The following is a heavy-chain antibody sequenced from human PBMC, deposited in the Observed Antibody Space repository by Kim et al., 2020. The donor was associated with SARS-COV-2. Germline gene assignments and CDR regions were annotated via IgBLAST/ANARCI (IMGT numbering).Heavy chain of an antibody. CDR2: IYYSGST. CDR1: GGSISSYY. J-gene: IGHJ6*02. CDR3: ARHPRRWLQPPYYYYYGMDV. D-gene: IGHD5-12*01. Sequence: SETLSLTCTVSGGSISSYYWSWIRQPPGKGLEWIGYIYYSGSTNYNPSLKSRVTISVDTSKNQFSLKPSSVTAADTAVYYCARHPRRWLQPPYYYYYGMDVWGQGTTVTVSS. V-gene: IGHV4-59*08.